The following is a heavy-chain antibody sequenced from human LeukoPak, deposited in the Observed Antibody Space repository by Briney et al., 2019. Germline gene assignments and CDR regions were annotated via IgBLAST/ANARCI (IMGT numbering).Heavy chain of an antibody. Sequence: GGSLRLSCAASGFTFSSYGMHWVRQAPGKGLEWVAVISYDGSNKYYADSVKGRFTISRDNSENTPYLQMNSLRAEDTAVYYCAKDLKLFGVDPLNWFDPWGQGTLVTVSS. J-gene: IGHJ5*02. CDR1: GFTFSSYG. D-gene: IGHD3-3*01. CDR2: ISYDGSNK. CDR3: AKDLKLFGVDPLNWFDP. V-gene: IGHV3-30*18.